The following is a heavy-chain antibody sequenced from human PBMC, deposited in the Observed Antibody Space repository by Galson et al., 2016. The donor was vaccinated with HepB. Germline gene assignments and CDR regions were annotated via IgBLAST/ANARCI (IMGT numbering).Heavy chain of an antibody. CDR1: GFTFSDFG. D-gene: IGHD2-2*01. CDR2: IWYDGSNK. Sequence: SLRLSCAASGFTFSDFGMHWVRQAPGKGLEWVALIWYDGSNKHYADSVKGRFTISRDKSSNTLYLQMNTLIAEDTAVYYCAKGRRSGCSSTSCYPFDYWGQGTLVTVSS. CDR3: AKGRRSGCSSTSCYPFDY. V-gene: IGHV3-33*03. J-gene: IGHJ4*02.